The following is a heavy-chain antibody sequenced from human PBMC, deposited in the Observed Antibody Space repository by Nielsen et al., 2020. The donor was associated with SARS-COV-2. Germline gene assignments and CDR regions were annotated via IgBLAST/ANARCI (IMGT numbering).Heavy chain of an antibody. J-gene: IGHJ6*02. CDR1: GGSISSYY. CDR2: IYYSGST. D-gene: IGHD4-17*01. Sequence: SETLSLTCTVSGGSISSYYWSWIRQPPGKGLEWIGYIYYSGSTNYNPSLKSRVTISLDTSKNQFSLKLSSATAADTAVYYCARSFGDYEGGTYYYYYGMDAWGQGTTVTVSS. V-gene: IGHV4-59*01. CDR3: ARSFGDYEGGTYYYYYGMDA.